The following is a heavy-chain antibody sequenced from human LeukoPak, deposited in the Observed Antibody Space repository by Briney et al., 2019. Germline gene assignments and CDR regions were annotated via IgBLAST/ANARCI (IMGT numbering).Heavy chain of an antibody. CDR3: ARDRIRSGDLDY. J-gene: IGHJ4*02. CDR1: GYTFTGYY. V-gene: IGHV1-2*02. Sequence: ASVKVSCKASGYTFTGYYMHWVRQAPGQGLEWMGWIDPNSGGTNYAQKFQGRVTMTRDTSISTAYMELSRLRSDDTAVYYCARDRIRSGDLDYWGQGTLVTVSS. D-gene: IGHD3-10*01. CDR2: IDPNSGGT.